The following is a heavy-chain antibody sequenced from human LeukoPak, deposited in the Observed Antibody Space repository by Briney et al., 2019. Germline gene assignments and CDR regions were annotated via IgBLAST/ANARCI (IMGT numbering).Heavy chain of an antibody. J-gene: IGHJ4*02. Sequence: ASVKVSCKASGGTFSSYAISWVRQAPGQGLEWMGWINPNSGGTNYAQKFQGRVTMTRDTSISTAYMELSRLRSDDTAVYYCARDLGVYCSSTSCSSVYWGQGTLVTVSS. CDR1: GGTFSSYA. V-gene: IGHV1-2*02. CDR2: INPNSGGT. CDR3: ARDLGVYCSSTSCSSVY. D-gene: IGHD2-2*01.